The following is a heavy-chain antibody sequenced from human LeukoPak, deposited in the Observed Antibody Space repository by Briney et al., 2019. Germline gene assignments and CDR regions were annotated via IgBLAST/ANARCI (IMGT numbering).Heavy chain of an antibody. V-gene: IGHV1-69*05. CDR1: GGTFSSYA. CDR3: ARMIVVVTAPSYYFDY. CDR2: IIPIFGTA. J-gene: IGHJ4*02. D-gene: IGHD2-21*02. Sequence: GASVKVSCMASGGTFSSYAISWVRQAPGQGLEWMGGIIPIFGTANYAQKFQGRVTITTDESTSTAYMELSSLRSEDTAVYYCARMIVVVTAPSYYFDYWGQGTLVTVSS.